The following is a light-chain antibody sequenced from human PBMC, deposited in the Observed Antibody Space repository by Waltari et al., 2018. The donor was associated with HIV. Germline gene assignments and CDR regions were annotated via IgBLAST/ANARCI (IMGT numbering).Light chain of an antibody. CDR1: QSVLSSLNTQNY. J-gene: IGKJ4*01. Sequence: IVMSQSPDPPAVPLGETASPNSASSQSVLSSLNTQNYLDWYQQKPGQPPKLLLDWASTQESAVPDRSSGGGSGTDCTLTSSSLQAEDVTVYCCQQYNSTPLTFGGGTKVEIK. CDR3: QQYNSTPLT. V-gene: IGKV4-1*01. CDR2: WAS.